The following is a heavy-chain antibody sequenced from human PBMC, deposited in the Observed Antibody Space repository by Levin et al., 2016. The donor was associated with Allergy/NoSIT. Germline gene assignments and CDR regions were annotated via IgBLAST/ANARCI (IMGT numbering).Heavy chain of an antibody. CDR2: INAGNGNT. J-gene: IGHJ6*02. V-gene: IGHV1-3*01. CDR1: GYTFTSYA. CDR3: ARGLRYSSSSPDYYYGMDV. D-gene: IGHD6-6*01. Sequence: ASVKVSCKASGYTFTSYAMHWVRQAPGQRLEWMGWINAGNGNTKYSQKFQGRVTITRDTSASTAYMELSSLRSEDTAVYYCARGLRYSSSSPDYYYGMDVWGQGTTVTVSS.